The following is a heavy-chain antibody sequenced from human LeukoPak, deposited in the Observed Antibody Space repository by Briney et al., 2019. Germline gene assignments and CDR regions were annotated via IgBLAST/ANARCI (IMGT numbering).Heavy chain of an antibody. Sequence: PGGSLRLSCAASGFTVSSNYMSWVRQAPGKGLEWVSVIYSGGSTYYADSVKGRFTISRDNSKNTLYLQMNSLRAEDTAVYYCAREGSGYGGNSSPFVDPWGQGTLVTVSS. D-gene: IGHD4-23*01. CDR2: IYSGGST. CDR3: AREGSGYGGNSSPFVDP. CDR1: GFTVSSNY. V-gene: IGHV3-53*01. J-gene: IGHJ5*02.